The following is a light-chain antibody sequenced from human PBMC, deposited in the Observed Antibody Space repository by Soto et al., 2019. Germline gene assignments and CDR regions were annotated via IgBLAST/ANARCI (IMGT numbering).Light chain of an antibody. Sequence: QSALTQPASVSGSPGQSITISCTGTSSDVGGYNYVSWYQQLPGKAPKLMIYDVSDRPSGVSNRFSGSKSGNTASLTISGLQAEDEADYYCCSYAGSSTFVFGGGTKLTVL. CDR2: DVS. CDR3: CSYAGSSTFV. CDR1: SSDVGGYNY. V-gene: IGLV2-23*02. J-gene: IGLJ2*01.